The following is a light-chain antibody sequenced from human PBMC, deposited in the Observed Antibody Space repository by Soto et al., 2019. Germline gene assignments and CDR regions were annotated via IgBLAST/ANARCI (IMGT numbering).Light chain of an antibody. CDR3: QQTYSTPGWT. V-gene: IGKV1-17*03. CDR1: QGIANY. J-gene: IGKJ1*01. Sequence: DIQMTQSPSAMSASVGDRVNITCRASQGIANYLAWFQQKPGKVPKRLIYAASTLQSGVPSRFSGSGSGTDFTFIISSLQPEDSATYYCQQTYSTPGWTFGQGTKVDIK. CDR2: AAS.